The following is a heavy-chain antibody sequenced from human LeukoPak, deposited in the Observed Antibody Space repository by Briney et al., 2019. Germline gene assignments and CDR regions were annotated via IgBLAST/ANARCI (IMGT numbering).Heavy chain of an antibody. J-gene: IGHJ4*02. CDR2: SVWSSYCR. CDR3: AKEMGFGEGTNY. D-gene: IGHD3-10*01. V-gene: IGHV3-21*01. CDR1: GFTFSSYA. Sequence: GGSLRLSCAASGFTFSSYAMHWVRQAPGKGLEWVSLSVWSSYCRYCADSMKGRFTISRDNAKNSLYLQMNSLRAEDTAVYYCAKEMGFGEGTNYWGQGTLVTVSS.